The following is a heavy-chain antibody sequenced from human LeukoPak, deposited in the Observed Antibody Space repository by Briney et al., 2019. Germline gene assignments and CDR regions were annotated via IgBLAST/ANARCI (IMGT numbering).Heavy chain of an antibody. V-gene: IGHV4-4*07. CDR3: ARVMPESDSNRRRNRGWFDP. J-gene: IGHJ5*02. Sequence: SETLSLTCTVSGGSISSYYWSWIRQPAGKGLEWIGRIYTSGSTSYNPSLKSRVTISVDTSKNQFSLKLSSVTAADTAVYYCARVMPESDSNRRRNRGWFDPWGQGTLVTVSS. CDR2: IYTSGST. CDR1: GGSISSYY. D-gene: IGHD1-14*01.